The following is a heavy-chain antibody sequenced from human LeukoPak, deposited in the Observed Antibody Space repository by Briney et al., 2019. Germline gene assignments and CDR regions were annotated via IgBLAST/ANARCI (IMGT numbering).Heavy chain of an antibody. CDR2: INPTGSTS. Sequence: GGSLKLSCAASGFTFSDAAMQWVRQASGKGLEWVSRINPTGSTSNYEDSVKGRFTISRDNAKNTLYLQMNSLRAEDTAVYFCARGIRGSYGTDYWGQGTLVTVSS. D-gene: IGHD1-26*01. V-gene: IGHV3-74*01. J-gene: IGHJ4*02. CDR3: ARGIRGSYGTDY. CDR1: GFTFSDAA.